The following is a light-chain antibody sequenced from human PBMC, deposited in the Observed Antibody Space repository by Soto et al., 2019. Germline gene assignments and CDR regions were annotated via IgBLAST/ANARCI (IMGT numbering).Light chain of an antibody. CDR2: KAS. V-gene: IGKV1-5*03. CDR1: QNINRW. CDR3: LQYNVYPLS. J-gene: IGKJ4*01. Sequence: DIQMTQSPSTLSASVGDRVTITCRASQNINRWLAWYQQRPGKAPNLLIHKASTLEVGVPSRFSGSASGTEFTLTISSLQPDDFAVYFCLQYNVYPLSVGGGTKVEIK.